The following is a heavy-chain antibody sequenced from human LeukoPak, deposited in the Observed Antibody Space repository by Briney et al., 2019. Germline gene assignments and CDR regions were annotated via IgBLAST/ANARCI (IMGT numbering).Heavy chain of an antibody. D-gene: IGHD3-10*01. J-gene: IGHJ4*02. V-gene: IGHV4-39*01. CDR3: ARHGLSSGSYDY. Sequence: SETLSLTCTVSGGSISSSSYYWSWIRQPPGKGLEWIGSIYYSGRTYYNPSLKSRVTISVDTSKNQFSLKLSSVTAADTAVYYCARHGLSSGSYDYWGQGTLVTVSS. CDR1: GGSISSSSYY. CDR2: IYYSGRT.